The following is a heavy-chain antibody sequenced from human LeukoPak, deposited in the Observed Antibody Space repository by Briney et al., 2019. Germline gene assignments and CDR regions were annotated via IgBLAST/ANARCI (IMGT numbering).Heavy chain of an antibody. V-gene: IGHV1-2*02. CDR1: GYAFTGYY. Sequence: ASVTVSFKTSGYAFTGYYVHWVRQAPGQGLEWMGWINPNSGGTKYSPKFQARVTMTRDTSISTAYMELSGLTSDDTAVYYCARDAYAGFSSSWHEDQWGQGTLVTVSS. D-gene: IGHD2-2*01. CDR3: ARDAYAGFSSSWHEDQ. CDR2: INPNSGGT. J-gene: IGHJ4*02.